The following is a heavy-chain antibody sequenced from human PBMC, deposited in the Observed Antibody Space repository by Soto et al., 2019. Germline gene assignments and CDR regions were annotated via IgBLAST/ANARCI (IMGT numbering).Heavy chain of an antibody. J-gene: IGHJ4*02. D-gene: IGHD6-19*01. V-gene: IGHV3-48*02. CDR2: ITSDTKTI. Sequence: VQLVESGGNLVEPGGSLRLSCAASGFRFNIYSMNWVRQAPGKGLEWSAYITSDTKTIKYADSVKGRFTISRDNDKNLVYLYMNSLRDEDTAVYYCARSVEGHFDYWGQGTVVTVSA. CDR1: GFRFNIYS. CDR3: ARSVEGHFDY.